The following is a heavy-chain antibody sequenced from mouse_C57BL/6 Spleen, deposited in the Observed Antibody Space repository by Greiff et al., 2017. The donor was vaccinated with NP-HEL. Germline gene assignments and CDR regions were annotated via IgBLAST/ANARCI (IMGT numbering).Heavy chain of an antibody. CDR1: GYAFTNYL. CDR2: INPGSGGT. Sequence: QVQLQQSGAELVRPGTSVKVSCKASGYAFTNYLIEWVKQRPGQGLEWIGVINPGSGGTNYNEKFKGKATLTAVKSSSTAYMQLSSLTSEDSAVYFCARRDPYAMDYWGQGTSVTVSS. CDR3: ARRDPYAMDY. D-gene: IGHD3-3*01. V-gene: IGHV1-54*01. J-gene: IGHJ4*01.